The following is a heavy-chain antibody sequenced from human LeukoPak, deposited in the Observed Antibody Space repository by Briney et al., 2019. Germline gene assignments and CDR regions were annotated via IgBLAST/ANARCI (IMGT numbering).Heavy chain of an antibody. J-gene: IGHJ4*02. D-gene: IGHD3-3*01. CDR2: IKLDGSEK. CDR3: ARDQYDTWSRRGNFDS. CDR1: GFTFGKYW. V-gene: IGHV3-7*03. Sequence: GRSLRLSCVASGFTFGKYWMSWVRQAPGKGLKWVANIKLDGSEKNYVDSVKGRFTISRDNTKNSLYLQMNSLRVEDTAVFYCARDQYDTWSRRGNFDSWGQGTLVIVSS.